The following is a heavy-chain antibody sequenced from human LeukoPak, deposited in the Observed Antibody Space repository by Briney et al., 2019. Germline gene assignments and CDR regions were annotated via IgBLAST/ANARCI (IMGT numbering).Heavy chain of an antibody. CDR3: ARDWEAMADALDI. D-gene: IGHD1-26*01. J-gene: IGHJ3*02. CDR2: ISGSGGST. CDR1: GFTFSSYA. V-gene: IGHV3-23*01. Sequence: GGSLRLSCAASGFTFSSYAMSWVRQAPGKGLVWVSGISGSGGSTYYADSVKGRFTISRDNSKNTLYLQMNSLRAEDTAVYYCARDWEAMADALDIWGQGTMVTVSS.